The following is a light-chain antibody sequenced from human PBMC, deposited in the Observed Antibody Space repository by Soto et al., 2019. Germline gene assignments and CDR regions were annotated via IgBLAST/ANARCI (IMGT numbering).Light chain of an antibody. V-gene: IGLV4-60*03. CDR1: SGRSSYI. Sequence: QPVLTQSSSASASLGSSVKLTCTLSSGRSSYIIAWHQQQPGKAPRFLMNLEGSGSYNKGSGIPDRFSGSSSGADRYLTISNLRSEDEADYYCETWDGYSWVFGGGTKVTVL. CDR2: LEGSGSY. J-gene: IGLJ3*02. CDR3: ETWDGYSWV.